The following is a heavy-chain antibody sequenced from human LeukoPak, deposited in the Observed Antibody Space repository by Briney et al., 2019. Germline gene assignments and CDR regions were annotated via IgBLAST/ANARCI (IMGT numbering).Heavy chain of an antibody. CDR2: IHCSGST. CDR3: ARGWGYFDF. J-gene: IGHJ4*02. D-gene: IGHD3-16*01. Sequence: KPSETLSLTCTVSGGSISSYYWIWIRQPPGKGLEWIGYIHCSGSTNYNPSLKSRVTISVDTSKNQFSLRLSSVTAADTAVYYCARGWGYFDFWGQGTLLTVSS. CDR1: GGSISSYY. V-gene: IGHV4-59*01.